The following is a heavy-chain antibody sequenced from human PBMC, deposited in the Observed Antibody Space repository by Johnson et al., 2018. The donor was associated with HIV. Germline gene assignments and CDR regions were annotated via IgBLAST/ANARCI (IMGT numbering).Heavy chain of an antibody. CDR1: RFTVSSNY. Sequence: VQLVESGGGLVQPGGSLRLSCAASRFTVSSNYMTWVRQAPGKGLEWVSVIYSGGSTYHADSVKGRFTISRDNSKNMVYLQMNSLRAEDTAVYYCAISPEYSSSWFGAFDIWGQGTMVTVSS. V-gene: IGHV3-66*01. J-gene: IGHJ3*02. CDR3: AISPEYSSSWFGAFDI. D-gene: IGHD6-13*01. CDR2: IYSGGST.